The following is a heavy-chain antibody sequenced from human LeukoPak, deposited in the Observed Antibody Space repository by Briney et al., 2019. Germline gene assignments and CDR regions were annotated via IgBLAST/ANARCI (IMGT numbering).Heavy chain of an antibody. CDR1: GGSISSDTYY. J-gene: IGHJ4*02. D-gene: IGHD3-9*01. CDR2: IYASGNT. CDR3: ARHPGVLTGYSYYFDY. Sequence: PSQTLSLTCTVSGGSISSDTYYWSRIRQPAGKGLEWIGRIYASGNTNFSPSLMCRVTISVDTSKNQFSLKLNSVTAADTAVYYCARHPGVLTGYSYYFDYWGQGTLVTVSS. V-gene: IGHV4-61*02.